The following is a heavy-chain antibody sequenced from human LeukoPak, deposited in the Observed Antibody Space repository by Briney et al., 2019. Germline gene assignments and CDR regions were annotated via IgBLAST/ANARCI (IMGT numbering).Heavy chain of an antibody. CDR2: INPNSGGT. CDR1: GYTFTGYY. J-gene: IGHJ4*02. V-gene: IGHV1-2*04. CDR3: ARSRATTRVYYFDY. Sequence: ASVTVSCKASGYTFTGYYMHWVRQAPGQGLEWMGWINPNSGGTNYAQKFQGWVTMTRDTSISTAYMELSRLRSDDTAVYYCARSRATTRVYYFDYWGQGTLVTVS. D-gene: IGHD5-12*01.